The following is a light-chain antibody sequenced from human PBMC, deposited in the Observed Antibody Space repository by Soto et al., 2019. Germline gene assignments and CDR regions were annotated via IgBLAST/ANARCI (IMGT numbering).Light chain of an antibody. Sequence: AIQMTQSPSSLSASVGDRVTITCRASQGIRNDLGWYQQKPGKAPKLLIYAASSLQNGVPSRFSGSGSGTDFTLTISSLQPDDFATYYCQHLNTYLTFGQGTRLEI. V-gene: IGKV1-6*01. CDR1: QGIRND. CDR3: QHLNTYLT. CDR2: AAS. J-gene: IGKJ5*01.